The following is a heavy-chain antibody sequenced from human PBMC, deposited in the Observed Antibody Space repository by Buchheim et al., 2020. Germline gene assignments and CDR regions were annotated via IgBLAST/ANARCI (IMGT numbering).Heavy chain of an antibody. CDR2: ISYDGSNK. V-gene: IGHV3-30*04. Sequence: QVQLVESGGGVVQPGRSLRLSCAASGFTFSSYAMHWVRQAPGKGLEWVAVISYDGSNKYYADSVKGRFTISRDNSKNTLYLQMNSLRAEDTAVYYCARDKILPDYGMDVWGQGTT. CDR1: GFTFSSYA. CDR3: ARDKILPDYGMDV. J-gene: IGHJ6*02.